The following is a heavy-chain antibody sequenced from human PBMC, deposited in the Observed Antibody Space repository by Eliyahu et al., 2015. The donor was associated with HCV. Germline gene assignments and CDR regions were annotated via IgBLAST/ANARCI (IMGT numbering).Heavy chain of an antibody. CDR1: GYXVTSNY. D-gene: IGHD2-2*01. CDR2: IHPSGDNT. CDR3: ARDHSDSISTWWFDP. Sequence: QVQLVQSGAEVKKPGASVKVSCXTSGYXVTSNYMXWVRQAPGQGLEXXGVIHPSGDNTXYAQKFHGRVTLTTDTSTSTFYMELSSLRSEDTAVYYCARDHSDSISTWWFDPWGQGTLVTVSS. V-gene: IGHV1-46*01. J-gene: IGHJ5*02.